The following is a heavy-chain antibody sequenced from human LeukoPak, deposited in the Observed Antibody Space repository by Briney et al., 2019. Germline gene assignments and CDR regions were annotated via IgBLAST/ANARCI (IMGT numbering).Heavy chain of an antibody. CDR1: GGSISSTSYY. J-gene: IGHJ3*02. Sequence: SETLSLTCTVSGGSISSTSYYWGWIRQPPGKGLEWIGSIYYSGSTYYNPSLKSRVTISVDTSKNQFSLKLSSVTAADTAVYYCANYCSSTSCTDAFDIWGQGTMVTVSS. CDR3: ANYCSSTSCTDAFDI. D-gene: IGHD2-2*01. V-gene: IGHV4-39*01. CDR2: IYYSGST.